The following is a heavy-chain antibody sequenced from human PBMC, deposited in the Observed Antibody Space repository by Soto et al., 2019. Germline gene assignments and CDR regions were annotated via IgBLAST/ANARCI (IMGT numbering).Heavy chain of an antibody. CDR1: GGSISSVGHY. V-gene: IGHV4-31*03. D-gene: IGHD6-25*01. J-gene: IGHJ6*02. CDR2: IYYSGST. CDR3: ARESGGYDSSTRYGLDV. Sequence: KPSETLSLTCSVSGGSISSVGHYWTWIRQQPGKGLEWIGHIYYSGSTDYNPSLKSRVTISVDRSKNQFSLNLSSVTAADTAIYYCARESGGYDSSTRYGLDVWGQGTTVTVSS.